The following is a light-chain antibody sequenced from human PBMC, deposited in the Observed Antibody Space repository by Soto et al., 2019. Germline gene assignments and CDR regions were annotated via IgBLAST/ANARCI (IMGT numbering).Light chain of an antibody. J-gene: IGKJ1*01. Sequence: DIQMTQSPSSLSASVGDRVTITCRPSQSISSFLSWYQQKPGKAPKLLIYGASSLQSGVPSRFSGSGFGTDFTLTISSLQPEDFATYYFQQSYSSPQTFGRGTKVE. V-gene: IGKV1-39*01. CDR2: GAS. CDR3: QQSYSSPQT. CDR1: QSISSF.